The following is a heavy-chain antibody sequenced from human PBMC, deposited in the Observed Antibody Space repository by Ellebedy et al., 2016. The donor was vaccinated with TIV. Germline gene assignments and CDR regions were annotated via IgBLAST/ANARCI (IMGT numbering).Heavy chain of an antibody. CDR3: ARRAIYSQGKVATDLAY. V-gene: IGHV4-34*01. Sequence: SETLSLXCGVDDASFTVYYWPWVRQSPGKGLEWVGEISGSGSVNYNPSLRSRTALSVDTSKNQFSLTLTSVTAADTGVYFCARRAIYSQGKVATDLAYWGQGTLVTVSS. J-gene: IGHJ4*02. D-gene: IGHD2-21*01. CDR2: ISGSGSV. CDR1: DASFTVYY.